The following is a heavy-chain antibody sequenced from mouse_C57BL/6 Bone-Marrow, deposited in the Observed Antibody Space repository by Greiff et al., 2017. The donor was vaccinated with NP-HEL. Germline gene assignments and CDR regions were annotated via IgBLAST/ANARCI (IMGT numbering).Heavy chain of an antibody. J-gene: IGHJ4*01. D-gene: IGHD2-3*01. CDR3: AIYDGYHYYAMDY. Sequence: QVQLQQPGAELVKPGASVKVSCKASGYTFTSYWMHWVKQRPGQGLEWIGRIHPSDSDTNYNQKFKGKATLTVDKSSSTAYLQLCSLTSEDSAVYSCAIYDGYHYYAMDYWGQGTSVTVSS. CDR1: GYTFTSYW. V-gene: IGHV1-74*01. CDR2: IHPSDSDT.